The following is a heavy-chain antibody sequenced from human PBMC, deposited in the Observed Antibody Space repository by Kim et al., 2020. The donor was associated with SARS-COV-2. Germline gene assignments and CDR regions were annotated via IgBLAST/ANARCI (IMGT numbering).Heavy chain of an antibody. Sequence: SETLSLTCAVYGGSFSGYYWSWIRQPPGKGLEWIGEINHSGSTNYNPSLKSRVTISVDTSKNQFSLKLSSVTAADTAVYYCARGDDSSGSYIYRLWGRGTLVTVSS. CDR3: ARGDDSSGSYIYRL. V-gene: IGHV4-34*01. J-gene: IGHJ2*01. CDR2: INHSGST. CDR1: GGSFSGYY. D-gene: IGHD6-19*01.